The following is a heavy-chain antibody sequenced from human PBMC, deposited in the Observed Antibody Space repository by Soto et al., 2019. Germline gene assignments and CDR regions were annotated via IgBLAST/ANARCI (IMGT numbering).Heavy chain of an antibody. J-gene: IGHJ4*02. Sequence: EVQLLESGGGLVQPGGSLRLSCAASGFTFSSYAMSWVRQAPGKGLEWVSAISGSGGSTYYADSVKGRFTISRDNSKNTLYLQFNSLSADDTAVYYCAKDPQAGLCRSNYFAYWGQGTLVTVSS. CDR2: ISGSGGST. CDR1: GFTFSSYA. V-gene: IGHV3-23*01. D-gene: IGHD2-2*01. CDR3: AKDPQAGLCRSNYFAY.